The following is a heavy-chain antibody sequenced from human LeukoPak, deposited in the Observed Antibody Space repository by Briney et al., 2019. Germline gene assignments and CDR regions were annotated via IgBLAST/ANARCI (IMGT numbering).Heavy chain of an antibody. J-gene: IGHJ4*02. V-gene: IGHV3-23*01. CDR1: GFTFSSYA. CDR3: AKESAVYDSSGYYYVGVGYYSDY. D-gene: IGHD3-22*01. CDR2: ISGSGGST. Sequence: GGSLRLSCAASGFTFSSYAMSWVRQAPGKGLEWVSAISGSGGSTYYADSVKGRFTISRDNSKNTLYLQMNSLRAEDTAVYYCAKESAVYDSSGYYYVGVGYYSDYWGQGTLVTVSS.